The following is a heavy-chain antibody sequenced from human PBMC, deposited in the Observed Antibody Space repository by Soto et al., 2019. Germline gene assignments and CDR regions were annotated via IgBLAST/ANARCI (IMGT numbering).Heavy chain of an antibody. CDR3: ARADTYYYASSGYHV. Sequence: SETLSLTCAVYGGSFSGYYWSWIRQPPGKGLEWIGEINHSGSTNYNPSLKSRVSISVDTSKNQFSLKLSSVTAADTAVYYCARADTYYYASSGYHVWGQGTTVTVSS. CDR1: GGSFSGYY. J-gene: IGHJ6*02. CDR2: INHSGST. V-gene: IGHV4-34*01. D-gene: IGHD3-22*01.